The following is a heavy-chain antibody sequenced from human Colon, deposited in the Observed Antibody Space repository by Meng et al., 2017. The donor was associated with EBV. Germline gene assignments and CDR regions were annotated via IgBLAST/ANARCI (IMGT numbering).Heavy chain of an antibody. CDR1: GDSVSDTNHF. CDR2: INSNWNT. V-gene: IGHV4-39*07. CDR3: VRVRGDFDY. D-gene: IGHD3-16*01. Sequence: LRLEESGPGLVKPSETLSLTCIFSGDSVSDTNHFWGWVRQAPGKGLEWVGSINSNWNTYSNPSLTSRVTMSLDTSKNQFSLKLSSVTAADTAVYYCVRVRGDFDYWGQGTLVTVSS. J-gene: IGHJ4*02.